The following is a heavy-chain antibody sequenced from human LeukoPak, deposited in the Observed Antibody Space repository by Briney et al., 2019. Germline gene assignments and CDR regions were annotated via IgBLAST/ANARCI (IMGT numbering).Heavy chain of an antibody. CDR2: IYPGDSDT. Sequence: NRGESLKISCKGSGYSFTNYWIGWVPQMPGKGLEWMGIIYPGDSDTRYSPSFQGQVTFSADKSISTAYLQWSSLKASDTAMYYCARHGGSYYYDSGSRYFDYWGQGTLVTVSS. J-gene: IGHJ4*02. V-gene: IGHV5-51*01. CDR3: ARHGGSYYYDSGSRYFDY. D-gene: IGHD3-10*01. CDR1: GYSFTNYW.